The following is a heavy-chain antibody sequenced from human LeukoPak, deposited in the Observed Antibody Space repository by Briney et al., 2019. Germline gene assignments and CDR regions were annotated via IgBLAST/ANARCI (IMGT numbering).Heavy chain of an antibody. CDR1: GGSISSSSYY. CDR3: ARTTRD. J-gene: IGHJ4*02. V-gene: IGHV4-39*07. D-gene: IGHD1-14*01. Sequence: PSETLSLTCTVSGGSISSSSYYWGWIRQPPGKGLEWIGSIYYSGSTYYDPSLKSRVTISADTSKNQFSLKLSSVTAADTAVYYCARTTRDWGQGTLVTVSS. CDR2: IYYSGST.